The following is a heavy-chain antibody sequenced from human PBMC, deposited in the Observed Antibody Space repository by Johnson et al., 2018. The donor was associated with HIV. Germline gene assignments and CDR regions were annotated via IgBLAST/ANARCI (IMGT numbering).Heavy chain of an antibody. J-gene: IGHJ3*02. CDR2: IGTAGDT. Sequence: VHLVESGGGVVQPGGSLRLSCEVSGFTFSNYGMHWVRQATGKGLEWVSAIGTAGDTYYPGSVTGRFSISSENAKPSLYLQMNSLRAGETAVYYCARGIKYCSSNSCPDAHSWSYAFDIWGQGTMVTVSS. V-gene: IGHV3-13*01. D-gene: IGHD2-2*01. CDR3: ARGIKYCSSNSCPDAHSWSYAFDI. CDR1: GFTFSNYG.